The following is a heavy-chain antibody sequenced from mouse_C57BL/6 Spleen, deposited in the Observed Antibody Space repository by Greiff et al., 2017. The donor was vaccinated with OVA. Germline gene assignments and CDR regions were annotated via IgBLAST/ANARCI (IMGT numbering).Heavy chain of an antibody. Sequence: GGGLVQPKGSLKLSCAASGFSFNTYAMNWVRQAPGKGLEWVARIRSKSNNYATYYADSVKDRFTISRDDSESMLYLQMNNLKTEDTAMYYCVRGSNYAFAYWGQGTLVTVSA. CDR1: GFSFNTYA. V-gene: IGHV10-1*01. D-gene: IGHD2-5*01. CDR3: VRGSNYAFAY. CDR2: IRSKSNNYAT. J-gene: IGHJ3*01.